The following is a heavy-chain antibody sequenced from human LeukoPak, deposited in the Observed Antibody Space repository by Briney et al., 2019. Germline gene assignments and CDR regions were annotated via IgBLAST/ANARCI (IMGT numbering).Heavy chain of an antibody. J-gene: IGHJ6*03. CDR1: GYTFTGYY. CDR3: ARGRLRYFDWLLSSYYYYMDV. V-gene: IGHV1-8*02. CDR2: MNPNSGNT. D-gene: IGHD3-9*01. Sequence: GASVKVSCKASGYTFTGYYMHWVRQAPGQGLEWMGWMNPNSGNTGYAQKFQGRVTMTRNTSISTAYMELSSLSSEDTAVYYCARGRLRYFDWLLSSYYYYMDVWGKGTTVTISS.